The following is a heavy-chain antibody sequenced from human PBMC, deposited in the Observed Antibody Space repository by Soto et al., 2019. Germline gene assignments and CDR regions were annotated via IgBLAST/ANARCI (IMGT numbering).Heavy chain of an antibody. CDR3: AKDTDSGSPFDY. CDR1: GFTFSSYS. CDR2: ISSSNSTI. D-gene: IGHD1-26*01. Sequence: PGGSLRLSCAASGFTFSSYSMNWVRQAPGKGLEWVSYISSSNSTIYYADSVKGRFTISRDNAKNTLYLQMNSLRAEDTAVYYCAKDTDSGSPFDYWGQGTLVTVSS. V-gene: IGHV3-48*01. J-gene: IGHJ4*02.